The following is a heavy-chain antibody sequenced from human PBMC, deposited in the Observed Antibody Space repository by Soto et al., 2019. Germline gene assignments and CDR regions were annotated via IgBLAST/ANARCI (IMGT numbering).Heavy chain of an antibody. D-gene: IGHD6-13*01. CDR1: GGTFSSYA. CDR3: ARGARYSSSWYGISYYGMDV. Sequence: QVQLVQSGAEVKKPGSSVKVSCKASGGTFSSYAISWVRQAPGQGLEWMGGIIPIFGTANYAQKFQGRVTIPADESTSTAYMELSSLRSEDTAVYYCARGARYSSSWYGISYYGMDVWGQGTTVTDSS. V-gene: IGHV1-69*12. J-gene: IGHJ6*02. CDR2: IIPIFGTA.